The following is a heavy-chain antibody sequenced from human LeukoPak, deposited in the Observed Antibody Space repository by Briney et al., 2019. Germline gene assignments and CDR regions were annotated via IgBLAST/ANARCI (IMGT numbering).Heavy chain of an antibody. V-gene: IGHV4-34*01. CDR3: AREVTMVRGRGSNYYYYYYMDV. CDR2: INHSGST. J-gene: IGHJ6*03. CDR1: GGSFSGYY. D-gene: IGHD3-10*01. Sequence: TSETLSLTCAVYGGSFSGYYWSWIRQPPGKGLEWIGEINHSGSTNYNPSLKSRVTMSVDTSKNQFSLKLSSVTAADTAVYYCAREVTMVRGRGSNYYYYYYMDVWGKGTTVTISS.